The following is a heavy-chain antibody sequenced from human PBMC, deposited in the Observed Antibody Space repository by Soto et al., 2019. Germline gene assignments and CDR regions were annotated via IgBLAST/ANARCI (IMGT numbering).Heavy chain of an antibody. Sequence: SVKVSCKASGGTFSSYAISWVRQAPGQGLEWMGGIIPIFGTANYAQKFQGRVTITADKSTSTAYMELSSLRSEDTAVYYCARVGSSGYYLDYWGQGTRVTVSS. J-gene: IGHJ4*02. D-gene: IGHD3-22*01. CDR2: IIPIFGTA. CDR1: GGTFSSYA. CDR3: ARVGSSGYYLDY. V-gene: IGHV1-69*06.